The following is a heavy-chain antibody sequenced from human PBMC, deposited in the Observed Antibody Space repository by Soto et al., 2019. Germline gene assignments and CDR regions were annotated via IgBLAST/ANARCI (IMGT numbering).Heavy chain of an antibody. CDR3: AKSLNTATSFDY. Sequence: GSLRLSCAASGFTFSSYAMNWVRQAPGKGSEWVSHISVTGDTYYADSVKGRFTISRDNSKNTLFLQMNSLRAEDTALYYCAKSLNTATSFDYWGQGTPVTVSS. J-gene: IGHJ4*02. CDR1: GFTFSSYA. CDR2: ISVTGDT. V-gene: IGHV3-23*01.